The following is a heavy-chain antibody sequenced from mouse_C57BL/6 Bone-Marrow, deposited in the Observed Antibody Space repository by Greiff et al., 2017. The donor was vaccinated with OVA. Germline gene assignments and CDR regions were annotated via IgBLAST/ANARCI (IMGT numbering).Heavy chain of an antibody. CDR1: GYTFTSYG. J-gene: IGHJ2*01. CDR3: ARAWLRSYFDY. V-gene: IGHV1-81*01. CDR2: IYPRSGNT. Sequence: QVQLQQSGAELARPGASVKLSCKASGYTFTSYGISWVKQRPGQGLEWIGEIYPRSGNTYYNEKFKGKATLTADKSSSTAYMELRSLTSEDSAVYFCARAWLRSYFDYWGQGTTLTVSS. D-gene: IGHD2-2*01.